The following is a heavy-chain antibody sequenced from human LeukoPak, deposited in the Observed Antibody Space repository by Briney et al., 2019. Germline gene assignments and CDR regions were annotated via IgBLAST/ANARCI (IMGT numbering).Heavy chain of an antibody. CDR3: ARGFSHYFYAMDV. V-gene: IGHV4-59*01. CDR1: GDSISSYY. Sequence: SETLSLTCTVSGDSISSYYWSWVRQPPGKGLEWIGYIYHSGSTNYNPSLKSRVTISVDTSKNQFSLKLSSVTAADTAVYYCARGFSHYFYAMDVWGQGTTVTVSS. D-gene: IGHD2/OR15-2a*01. J-gene: IGHJ6*02. CDR2: IYHSGST.